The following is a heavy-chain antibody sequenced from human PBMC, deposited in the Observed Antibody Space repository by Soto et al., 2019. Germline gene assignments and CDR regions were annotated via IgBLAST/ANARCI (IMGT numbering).Heavy chain of an antibody. J-gene: IGHJ5*02. Sequence: ASVKVSCKASGYTFTSYGISWVRQAPGQGLEWMGWISSYNGNTNYAQKLQDRVTMTTDTSTSTAYMELRSLRSDDTAVYYCARDLVLAVAGSDNWFDPWGQGALVTVSS. CDR2: ISSYNGNT. D-gene: IGHD6-19*01. V-gene: IGHV1-18*04. CDR1: GYTFTSYG. CDR3: ARDLVLAVAGSDNWFDP.